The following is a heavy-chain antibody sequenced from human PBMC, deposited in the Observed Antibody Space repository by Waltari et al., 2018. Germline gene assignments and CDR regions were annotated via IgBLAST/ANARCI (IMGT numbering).Heavy chain of an antibody. CDR3: ARAFYYSNYPYFDY. Sequence: QVQLQESGPGLVKPSETLSLTCTVSGGSISSYYWSWIRPPPGKGLEWIGYIYYSGSTNYNPSLKSRVTISVDTSKNQFSLKLSSVTAADTAVYYCARAFYYSNYPYFDYWGQGTLVTVSS. CDR2: IYYSGST. CDR1: GGSISSYY. D-gene: IGHD4-4*01. J-gene: IGHJ4*02. V-gene: IGHV4-59*01.